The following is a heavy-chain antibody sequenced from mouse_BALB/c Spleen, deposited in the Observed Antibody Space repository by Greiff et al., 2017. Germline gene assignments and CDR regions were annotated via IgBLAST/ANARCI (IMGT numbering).Heavy chain of an antibody. Sequence: QVQLQQSGAELMKPGASVKISCKATGYTFSSYWIEWVKQRPGHGLEWIGEILPGSGSTNYNEKFKGKATFTADTSSNTAYMQLSSLTSEDSAVYYCARRPDGYYGGSHFDYWGQGTTLTVSS. CDR2: ILPGSGST. J-gene: IGHJ2*01. V-gene: IGHV1-9*01. CDR1: GYTFSSYW. D-gene: IGHD2-3*01. CDR3: ARRPDGYYGGSHFDY.